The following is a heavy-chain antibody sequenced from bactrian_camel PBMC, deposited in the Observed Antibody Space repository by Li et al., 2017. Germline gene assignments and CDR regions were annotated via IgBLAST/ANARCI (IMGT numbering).Heavy chain of an antibody. CDR2: MYSGESRT. V-gene: IGHV3S60*01. Sequence: HVQLVESGGGLVQPGGSLRLSCAASGFNFEVPAMHWVRQAPGKEREGVAQMYSGESRTYYADSVKGRFTISHDNAKRTLYLQMNSLKPEDTAMYYCAADEYHPLLAPRCRTPAAAMLYDYCGQGTQVTVS. CDR1: GFNFEVPA. J-gene: IGHJ4*01. CDR3: AADEYHPLLAPRCRTPAAAMLYDY. D-gene: IGHD1*01.